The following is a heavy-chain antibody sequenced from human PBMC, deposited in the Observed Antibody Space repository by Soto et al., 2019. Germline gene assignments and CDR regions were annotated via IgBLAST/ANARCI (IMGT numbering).Heavy chain of an antibody. Sequence: QVQLVQSGAEVKEPGAAVKVSCKVSGYTFTTYGISWVRQAPGLGLEWMGWITPYNGNTDYAQKCQGRVTMTTDTSTSTSYMELRSLRSEDTAVYYCARASLQPFDYWGQGTLVTVSS. D-gene: IGHD6-13*01. CDR1: GYTFTTYG. CDR2: ITPYNGNT. CDR3: ARASLQPFDY. V-gene: IGHV1-18*04. J-gene: IGHJ4*02.